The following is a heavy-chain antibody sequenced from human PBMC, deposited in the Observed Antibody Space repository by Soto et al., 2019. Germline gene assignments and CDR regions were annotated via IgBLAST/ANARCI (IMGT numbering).Heavy chain of an antibody. J-gene: IGHJ6*02. V-gene: IGHV1-18*04. CDR2: ISPYNGHT. Sequence: QIQLVQSGGEVKKPGASVNLSCKASGYIFNGYGISWVRQAPGQGLEWMGWISPYNGHTEYSQSLQGRLTVTAGTSTTTVYMELRSMRSDDTAVYYCARGGSGDHPGRGFAGAMDVWGQGTTVTVSS. D-gene: IGHD2-21*01. CDR1: GYIFNGYG. CDR3: ARGGSGDHPGRGFAGAMDV.